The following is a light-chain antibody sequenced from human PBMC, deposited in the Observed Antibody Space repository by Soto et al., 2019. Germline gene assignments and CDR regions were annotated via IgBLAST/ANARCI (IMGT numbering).Light chain of an antibody. V-gene: IGKV3-15*01. J-gene: IGKJ1*01. CDR3: QQYHNWPRT. CDR2: DTS. Sequence: EIVMTQSPATLSVSPGERATLSCRASQSVSGNLAWYQQNPGQAPRLLIYDTSTRATGIPARFSGSGSGTEFTPTISSLQSEDFAVYCCQQYHNWPRTFGQGTKVDIK. CDR1: QSVSGN.